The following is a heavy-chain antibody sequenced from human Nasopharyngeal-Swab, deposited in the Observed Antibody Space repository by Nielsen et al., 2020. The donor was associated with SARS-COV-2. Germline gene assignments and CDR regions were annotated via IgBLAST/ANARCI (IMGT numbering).Heavy chain of an antibody. J-gene: IGHJ3*02. CDR2: FYTTGSI. Sequence: SETLSLTCTVSGGSTSSGIYYWSWIRQPAGKGLEWIGRFYTTGSIDYNPSLKSRVTISVDTSKNQFSLKLTSVTAADTAVYYCARSYCDSTRCANAFAIWGQGTMVTVSS. D-gene: IGHD2-2*01. CDR3: ARSYCDSTRCANAFAI. V-gene: IGHV4-61*02. CDR1: GGSTSSGIYY.